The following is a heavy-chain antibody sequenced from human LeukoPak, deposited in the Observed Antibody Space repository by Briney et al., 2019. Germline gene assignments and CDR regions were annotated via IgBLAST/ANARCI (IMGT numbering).Heavy chain of an antibody. D-gene: IGHD5-18*01. Sequence: SETLSLTCTVSGYSISSGYYWGWIRQPPGKGLEWIGSIYHSGSTYYNPSLKSRVTISVDTSKNQFSLKLSSVTAADTAVYYCAKIPKETAMVRKHNWFDPWGQGTLVTVSS. CDR2: IYHSGST. J-gene: IGHJ5*02. CDR1: GYSISSGYY. CDR3: AKIPKETAMVRKHNWFDP. V-gene: IGHV4-38-2*02.